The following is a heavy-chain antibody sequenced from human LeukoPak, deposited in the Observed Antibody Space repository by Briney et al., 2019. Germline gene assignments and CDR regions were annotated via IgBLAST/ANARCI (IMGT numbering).Heavy chain of an antibody. CDR1: GFTFSNYG. J-gene: IGHJ4*02. Sequence: PGGSLRPSWAAAGFTFSNYGMHWVRQAPGKGLEWVAAIWYDGSNKYYGDSVKGRFTISRDNSKNTLYLQMNSLRAEDTAAYYCARAGYGDPHFDFWGQGTLVTVSS. CDR3: ARAGYGDPHFDF. D-gene: IGHD4-17*01. CDR2: IWYDGSNK. V-gene: IGHV3-33*01.